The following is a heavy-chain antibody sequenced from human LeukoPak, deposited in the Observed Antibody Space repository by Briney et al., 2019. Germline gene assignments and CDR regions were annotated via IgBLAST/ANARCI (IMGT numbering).Heavy chain of an antibody. V-gene: IGHV3-23*01. CDR2: ISSTGGTT. Sequence: QSGGSLRLSCAASGITFSSYGMSWVRQAPGKGLEWVSSISSTGGTTYYADSVKGRFTISRDNAKNSVFLQMNSLRVEDTAVYYCAINPVAGTFDYWGQGTLVTVSS. CDR1: GITFSSYG. CDR3: AINPVAGTFDY. D-gene: IGHD6-19*01. J-gene: IGHJ4*02.